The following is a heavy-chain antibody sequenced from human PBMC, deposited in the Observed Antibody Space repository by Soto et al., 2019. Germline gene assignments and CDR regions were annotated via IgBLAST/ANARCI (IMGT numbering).Heavy chain of an antibody. J-gene: IGHJ4*02. V-gene: IGHV3-48*01. CDR2: ISSSSSTI. D-gene: IGHD4-17*01. CDR1: GFTFSSYS. Sequence: EVQLVESGGGLVQPGGSLRLSCAASGFTFSSYSMNWVRQAPGKGLEWVSDISSSSSTIYYADSVKGRFTISRDNAKNSLYLQMNSLRAEDTAVYYCARDRTTSYFDYWGQGTLVTVSS. CDR3: ARDRTTSYFDY.